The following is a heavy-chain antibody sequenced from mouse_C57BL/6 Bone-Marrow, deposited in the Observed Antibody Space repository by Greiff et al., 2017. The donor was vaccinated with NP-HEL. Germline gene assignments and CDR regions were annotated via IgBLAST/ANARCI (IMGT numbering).Heavy chain of an antibody. CDR3: ARRGSIYAMDY. CDR2: ISNGGGST. CDR1: GFTFSDYY. D-gene: IGHD1-1*02. J-gene: IGHJ4*01. Sequence: EVQLQQSGGGLVQPGGSLKLSCAASGFTFSDYYMYWVRQTPEKRLEWVAYISNGGGSTYYPDTVKGRFTISRDNAKNTLYLQMSRLKSEDTAIYYCARRGSIYAMDYWGQGTSVTVSS. V-gene: IGHV5-12*01.